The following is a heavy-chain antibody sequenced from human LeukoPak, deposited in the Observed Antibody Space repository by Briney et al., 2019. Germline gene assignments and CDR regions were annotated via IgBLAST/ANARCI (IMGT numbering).Heavy chain of an antibody. Sequence: AASVKVSSKASGYTFTSYGISWVRQAPGQGLEWMGWISAYNGNTNYAQKLQGRVTMTSDTSTSTAYMELRSLRSDDTAVYYCARDISYDSSGADAFDIWGQGTMVTVSS. V-gene: IGHV1-18*01. CDR2: ISAYNGNT. CDR1: GYTFTSYG. J-gene: IGHJ3*02. CDR3: ARDISYDSSGADAFDI. D-gene: IGHD3-22*01.